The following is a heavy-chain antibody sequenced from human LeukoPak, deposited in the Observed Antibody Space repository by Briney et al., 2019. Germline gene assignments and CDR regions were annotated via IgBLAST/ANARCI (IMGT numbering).Heavy chain of an antibody. J-gene: IGHJ4*02. CDR1: GYTLTELS. CDR2: FDPEYGET. V-gene: IGHV1-24*01. CDR3: ATVNYCPNGVCSFAFDY. D-gene: IGHD2-8*01. Sequence: ASVKVSCKVSGYTLTELSMHWVRQAPGKGLEWMGGFDPEYGETIYSQKFQGRITMTEDTSTDTAYMELSSLRSEDTAVYYCATVNYCPNGVCSFAFDYWGQGTLVTVSS.